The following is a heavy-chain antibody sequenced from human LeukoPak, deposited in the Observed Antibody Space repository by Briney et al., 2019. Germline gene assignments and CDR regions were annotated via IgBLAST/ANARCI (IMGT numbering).Heavy chain of an antibody. J-gene: IGHJ3*02. V-gene: IGHV3-21*01. CDR3: ARDKGSGYSYRIDAFDI. CDR1: GFTFSSYS. D-gene: IGHD5-18*01. Sequence: GGSLRLSCAASGFTFSSYSMNWVRQAPGKGLEWVSSISSSSSYIYYADSVKGRFTISRDNAKNSLYLQMNSLRAEDTAVYYCARDKGSGYSYRIDAFDIWGQGTMVTVSS. CDR2: ISSSSSYI.